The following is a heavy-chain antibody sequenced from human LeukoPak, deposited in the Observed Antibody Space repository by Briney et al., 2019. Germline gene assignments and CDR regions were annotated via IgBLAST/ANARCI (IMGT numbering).Heavy chain of an antibody. Sequence: SETLSLTCTVSGGSISSYYWSWIRQPPGKGLEWIGYIYYSGSTNYNPSLKSRVTISVDTSKNQFSLKLSSVTAADTAVYYCARYSISWSYFDLWGQGTLVTVSS. D-gene: IGHD1-14*01. J-gene: IGHJ4*02. CDR3: ARYSISWSYFDL. CDR1: GGSISSYY. CDR2: IYYSGST. V-gene: IGHV4-59*01.